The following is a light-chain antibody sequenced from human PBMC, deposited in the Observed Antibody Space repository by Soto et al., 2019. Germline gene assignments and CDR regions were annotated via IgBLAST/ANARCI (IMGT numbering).Light chain of an antibody. V-gene: IGLV2-14*01. CDR3: SSYTSSSTLV. CDR1: SSDVGGYDY. Sequence: QSALTHPASVSGSPGQSITISCTGTSSDVGGYDYVSWYQQHPGKVPKFMIYEVTNRPSGVSSRFSGSKSGNTASLTISGLQAEDEADYYCSSYTSSSTLVFGTGTKLTVL. CDR2: EVT. J-gene: IGLJ1*01.